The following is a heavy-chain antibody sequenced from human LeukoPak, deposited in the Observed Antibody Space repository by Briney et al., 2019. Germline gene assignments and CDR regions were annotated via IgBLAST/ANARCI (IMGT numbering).Heavy chain of an antibody. CDR2: IRSKANSYAT. V-gene: IGHV3-73*01. CDR3: TRPSAKGVTYFDY. D-gene: IGHD2-21*02. Sequence: PGGSLRLSCAASGFTFSGSAMHWVRHASGKGLEWVGRIRSKANSYATAYAASVKGRFTISRDDSKNTAYLQMNSLKTEDTAVYYCTRPSAKGVTYFDYWGQGTLVTVSS. J-gene: IGHJ4*02. CDR1: GFTFSGSA.